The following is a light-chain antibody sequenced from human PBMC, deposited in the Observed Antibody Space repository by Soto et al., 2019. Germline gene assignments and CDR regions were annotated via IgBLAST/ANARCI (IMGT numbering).Light chain of an antibody. CDR3: QQYNNYWT. CDR2: KAS. Sequence: DIQMTQSPSSLSASVWDRVTITCRASQSIRSWLAWYQQKPGKAPKLLIYKASSLESGVPSRFSGSGSGTEFTLTISSLQPDDFATYYCQQYNNYWTFGQGTKVDIK. CDR1: QSIRSW. V-gene: IGKV1-5*03. J-gene: IGKJ1*01.